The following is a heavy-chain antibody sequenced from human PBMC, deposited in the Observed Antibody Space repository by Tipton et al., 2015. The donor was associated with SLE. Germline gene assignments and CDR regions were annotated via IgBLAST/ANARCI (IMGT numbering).Heavy chain of an antibody. V-gene: IGHV3-53*05. CDR3: ARESYGGNRDI. CDR1: GFTVSSNY. Sequence: SLRLSCAASGFTVSSNYMSWVRQAPGKGLEWVSVIYSGGSTYYADSVKGRFTISRDNSKNTLYLQMNSLRAEDTAVYYRARESYGGNRDIWGQGTMVTVSS. D-gene: IGHD4-23*01. J-gene: IGHJ3*02. CDR2: IYSGGST.